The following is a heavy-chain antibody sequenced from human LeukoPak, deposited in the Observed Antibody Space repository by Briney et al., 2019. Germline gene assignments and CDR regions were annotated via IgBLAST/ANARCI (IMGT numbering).Heavy chain of an antibody. CDR2: ISSSSSYI. Sequence: GGSLRLSCAASGFTFSSYSMTWVRQAPGKGLEWVSSISSSSSYIYYADSVKGRFTISRDNAKNSLYLQMNSLRAEDTAVYYCAKDSRPFATVTTLDFDYWGQGTLVTVSS. V-gene: IGHV3-21*01. CDR1: GFTFSSYS. D-gene: IGHD4-17*01. J-gene: IGHJ4*02. CDR3: AKDSRPFATVTTLDFDY.